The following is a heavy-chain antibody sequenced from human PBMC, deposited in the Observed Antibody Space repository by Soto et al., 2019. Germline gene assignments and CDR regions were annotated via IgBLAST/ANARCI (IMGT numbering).Heavy chain of an antibody. Sequence: QVQLVQSGAEVKKPGSSVKVSCKASGGTFSSYTISWVRQAPGQGLEWMGRIIPILGIANYAQKFQGRVTITADKSTSTAYMELSSLRSEDTAVYYCAITRSEILIWFDPWGQGTLVTVSS. CDR3: AITRSEILIWFDP. D-gene: IGHD3-9*01. CDR1: GGTFSSYT. J-gene: IGHJ5*02. V-gene: IGHV1-69*02. CDR2: IIPILGIA.